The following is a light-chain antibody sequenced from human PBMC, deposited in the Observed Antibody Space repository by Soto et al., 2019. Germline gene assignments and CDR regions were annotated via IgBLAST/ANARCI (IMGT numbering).Light chain of an antibody. CDR2: TAS. Sequence: DIQMTQSPSSLSASVGDTVIITCRASQTISVYLNWYQQIAGKAPKLLIYTASTLQTGVPSRFSGSGSGTDFTLTISRLEPEDFAVYYCQQYGSSSWTFGQGTKVEIK. V-gene: IGKV1-39*01. CDR3: QQYGSSSWT. CDR1: QTISVY. J-gene: IGKJ1*01.